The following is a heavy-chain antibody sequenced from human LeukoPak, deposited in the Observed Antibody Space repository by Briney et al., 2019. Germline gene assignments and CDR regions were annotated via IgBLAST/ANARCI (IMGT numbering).Heavy chain of an antibody. D-gene: IGHD3-10*01. CDR3: ARSDAPMDKHFDY. J-gene: IGHJ4*02. V-gene: IGHV3-48*04. CDR2: ITNWSGTI. CDR1: GFAFSDYN. Sequence: GGSLRLSCAASGFAFSDYNMNWVRQAPGKGLEWVSYITNWSGTIYYADSVKGRFTISRDNAKNSLHLQMNSLRAEDTAVYYCARSDAPMDKHFDYWGQGTLVTVSS.